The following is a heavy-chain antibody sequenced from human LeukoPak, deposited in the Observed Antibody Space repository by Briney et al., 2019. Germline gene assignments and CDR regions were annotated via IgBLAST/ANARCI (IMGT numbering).Heavy chain of an antibody. J-gene: IGHJ5*02. CDR3: ARDEAGAIAAAGTSWFDP. Sequence: SETLSLTCTVSGGSISSYYWSWIRQPPGKGLEWIGYIYYSGSTNYNPSLKSRVTISVDTSKNQFSLKLSSVTAADTAVYYCARDEAGAIAAAGTSWFDPWGQGTLVTVSS. CDR1: GGSISSYY. CDR2: IYYSGST. D-gene: IGHD6-13*01. V-gene: IGHV4-59*12.